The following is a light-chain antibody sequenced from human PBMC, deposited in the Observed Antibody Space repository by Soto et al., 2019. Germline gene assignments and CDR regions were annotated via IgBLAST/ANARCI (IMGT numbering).Light chain of an antibody. CDR2: GNN. V-gene: IGLV1-40*01. Sequence: QSVLTQPPSVSGAPGQRVTIFCTGSSSNIGPGYDVHWYQQLPGTAPKVLIYGNNNRPSGVPDRFSGSKSGTLASLAITRLQAEDEGDYYCQSYDSSLSAVVFGEGTKVTVL. J-gene: IGLJ2*01. CDR1: SSNIGPGYD. CDR3: QSYDSSLSAVV.